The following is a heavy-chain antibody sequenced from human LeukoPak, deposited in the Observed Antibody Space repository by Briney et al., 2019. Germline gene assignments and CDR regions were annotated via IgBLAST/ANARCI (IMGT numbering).Heavy chain of an antibody. Sequence: GRCLRLSCAASGFTLTNYAMNWVRQTPGKGLEWVSGISGGNTYYADSVRGRFTISRGSSKNTLCLHMDFLRAEDTAVYLCAKGFTTGWSEGYLDYWGQGTLVSVSS. CDR3: AKGFTTGWSEGYLDY. CDR2: ISGGNT. J-gene: IGHJ4*02. D-gene: IGHD6-19*01. CDR1: GFTLTNYA. V-gene: IGHV3-23*01.